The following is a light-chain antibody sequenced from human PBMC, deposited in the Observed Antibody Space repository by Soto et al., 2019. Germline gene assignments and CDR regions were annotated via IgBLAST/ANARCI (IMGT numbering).Light chain of an antibody. V-gene: IGLV1-40*01. CDR3: QSYDSSLSGYA. Sequence: QSALTQPPSVSGAPGQRVTISCTGRSSNIGAYYDVHWYQQLPGTAPKLLIHGNNNRPSGVPDRFSGSKSGTSASLAITVLRAEDEADYYCQSYDSSLSGYAFGTGTRVTV. J-gene: IGLJ1*01. CDR1: SSNIGAYYD. CDR2: GNN.